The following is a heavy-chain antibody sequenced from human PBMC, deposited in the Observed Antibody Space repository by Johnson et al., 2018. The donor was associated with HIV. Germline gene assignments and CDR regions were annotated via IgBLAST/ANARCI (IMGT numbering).Heavy chain of an antibody. Sequence: QVQLVESGGGVVQPGRSLRLSCAASGFTFSSYGMHWVRQAPGKGLEWVAVISYDGSNRYYTESVKGRFTISRDNSENTLYLQMNSLRAEDTAVYYCARAVTPFGDWEAFDIWGQGTMVTVSS. J-gene: IGHJ3*02. CDR3: ARAVTPFGDWEAFDI. V-gene: IGHV3-30*19. CDR1: GFTFSSYG. D-gene: IGHD3-10*01. CDR2: ISYDGSNR.